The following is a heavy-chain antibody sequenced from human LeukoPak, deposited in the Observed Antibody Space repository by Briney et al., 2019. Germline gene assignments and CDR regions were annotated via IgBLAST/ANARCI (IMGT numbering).Heavy chain of an antibody. CDR1: GFTFSSYS. Sequence: GGSLRLSCAASGFTFSSYSMNWVRQAPGKGLEWVSYISSSSTVYYADSVKGRFTISRDNAKNSLYLQMNSLRAEDTAVYYCAELGITMIGGVWGKGTTVTISS. CDR3: AELGITMIGGV. D-gene: IGHD3-10*02. CDR2: ISSSSTV. J-gene: IGHJ6*04. V-gene: IGHV3-48*04.